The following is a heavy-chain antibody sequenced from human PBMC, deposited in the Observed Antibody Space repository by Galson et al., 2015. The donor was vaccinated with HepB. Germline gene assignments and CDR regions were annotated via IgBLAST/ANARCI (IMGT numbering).Heavy chain of an antibody. CDR1: GFTFSSYA. Sequence: SLRLSCAASGFTFSSYAMHWVRQAPGKGLEWVAVISYDGSNKYYADSVKGRFTISRDNSKNTLYLQMNSLRAEDTAVYYCARAGEMATIYGYYYGMDVWGQGTTVTVSS. J-gene: IGHJ6*02. D-gene: IGHD5-24*01. CDR3: ARAGEMATIYGYYYGMDV. CDR2: ISYDGSNK. V-gene: IGHV3-30-3*01.